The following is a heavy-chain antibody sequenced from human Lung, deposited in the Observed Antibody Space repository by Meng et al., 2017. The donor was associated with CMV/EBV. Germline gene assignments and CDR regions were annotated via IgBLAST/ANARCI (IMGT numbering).Heavy chain of an antibody. J-gene: IGHJ6*02. V-gene: IGHV3-43D*03. CDR2: ISWDGGST. D-gene: IGHD6-13*01. CDR3: AKEYIAADGTDYYYGMDV. Sequence: GGSLRLSCAASGFTFDDYAMHWVRQAPGKGLEWVSLISWDGGSTYYADSVKGRFTISRDNSKNSLYLQMNSLRAEDTALYYCAKEYIAADGTDYYYGMDVWGQGXTVTVSS. CDR1: GFTFDDYA.